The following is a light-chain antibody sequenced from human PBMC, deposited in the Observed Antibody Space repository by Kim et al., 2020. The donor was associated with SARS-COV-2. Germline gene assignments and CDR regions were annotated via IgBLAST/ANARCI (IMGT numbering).Light chain of an antibody. CDR1: QSVFYDSNNKNY. J-gene: IGKJ1*01. CDR2: WAS. CDR3: QQYYSTPRT. V-gene: IGKV4-1*01. Sequence: DIVLTQSPHSLPVSLGERATINCKSSQSVFYDSNNKNYLAWYQHKPGQPPKLLLYWASTRESGVPDRFSGSGSGTDFTLTISSLQAEDVAVYYCQQYYSTPRTFGQGTKVDIK.